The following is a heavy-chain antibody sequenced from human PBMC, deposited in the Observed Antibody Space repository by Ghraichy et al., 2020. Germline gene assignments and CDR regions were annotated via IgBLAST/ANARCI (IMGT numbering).Heavy chain of an antibody. V-gene: IGHV3-21*01. CDR2: ISSSSSYI. D-gene: IGHD3-3*01. CDR1: GFTFSSYS. J-gene: IGHJ5*02. CDR3: AREVRSTIFGVVIGWFDP. Sequence: GGSLRLSCAASGFTFSSYSMNWVRQAPGKGLEWVSSISSSSSYIYYADSVKGRFTISRDNAKNSLYLQMNSLRAEDTAVYYCAREVRSTIFGVVIGWFDPWGQGTLVTVSS.